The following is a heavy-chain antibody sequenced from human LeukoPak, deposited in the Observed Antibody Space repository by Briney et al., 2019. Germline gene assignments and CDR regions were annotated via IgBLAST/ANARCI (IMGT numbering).Heavy chain of an antibody. J-gene: IGHJ4*02. CDR2: IYYNRGT. Sequence: SETLSLTCTVSSDSISNSAYHWGWIRQPPGRGLEWIGTIYYNRGTYYNPSLKSRVTISVDTSKNQFSLKLSSVTAADTAVYYCAGPYFDYWGLGTLVTVSS. CDR3: AGPYFDY. V-gene: IGHV4-39*01. CDR1: SDSISNSAYH.